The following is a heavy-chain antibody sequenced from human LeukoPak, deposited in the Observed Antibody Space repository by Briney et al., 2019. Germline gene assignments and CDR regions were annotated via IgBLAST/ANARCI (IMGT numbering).Heavy chain of an antibody. D-gene: IGHD1-26*01. V-gene: IGHV3-33*01. CDR2: IWYDGSNM. Sequence: GGSLRLSCAPSGFTFSTYGMHWVRQAPGKGLEWVAVIWYDGSNMFYADSVKGRFTISKDNFRNMLYLQMNSLRAEDTAIYYCARGGSYYADYWGQGTLVTVSS. J-gene: IGHJ4*02. CDR3: ARGGSYYADY. CDR1: GFTFSTYG.